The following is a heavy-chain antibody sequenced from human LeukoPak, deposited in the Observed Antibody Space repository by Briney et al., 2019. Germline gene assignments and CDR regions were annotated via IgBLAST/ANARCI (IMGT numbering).Heavy chain of an antibody. CDR1: GFTVSSNY. D-gene: IGHD4-17*01. J-gene: IGHJ4*02. CDR2: ISGSGGST. V-gene: IGHV3-23*01. CDR3: AKVAYGDDDYFDY. Sequence: GGSLRLSCAASGFTVSSNYMSWVRQAPGKGLEWVSAISGSGGSTYYADSVKGRFTISRDNSKNTLYLQMNSLRAEDTAVYYCAKVAYGDDDYFDYWGQGTLVTVSS.